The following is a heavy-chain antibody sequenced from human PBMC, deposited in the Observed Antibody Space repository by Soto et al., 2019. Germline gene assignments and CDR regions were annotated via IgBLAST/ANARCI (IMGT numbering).Heavy chain of an antibody. J-gene: IGHJ5*02. CDR2: IYWDDDK. CDR3: AHRYPGGGGSPTGEDWFDP. D-gene: IGHD1-1*01. CDR1: GFSLSTSGVG. V-gene: IGHV2-5*02. Sequence: QITLKESGPTLVKPTQTLTLTCTFSGFSLSTSGVGVGWIRQPPGKALEWLALIYWDDDKRYSPSLKSRLTITKDTSKNQVVLTMPNMDPVDTATYYCAHRYPGGGGSPTGEDWFDPWGQGTLVTVSS.